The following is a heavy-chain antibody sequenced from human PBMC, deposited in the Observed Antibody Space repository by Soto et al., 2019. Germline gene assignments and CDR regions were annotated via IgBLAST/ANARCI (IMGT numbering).Heavy chain of an antibody. Sequence: QITLKESGPTLVKPTQTLTLTCTFSGFSLSTSGVGVGWIRQPPGKALEWLALIYWDDDKRYSPSLKSRLTITKDTSKTQVVLTMTNMDPVDTATYYCAHRLLNSGYYYGGASDIWGQGTMVTVSS. J-gene: IGHJ3*02. CDR2: IYWDDDK. CDR3: AHRLLNSGYYYGGASDI. D-gene: IGHD3-22*01. CDR1: GFSLSTSGVG. V-gene: IGHV2-5*02.